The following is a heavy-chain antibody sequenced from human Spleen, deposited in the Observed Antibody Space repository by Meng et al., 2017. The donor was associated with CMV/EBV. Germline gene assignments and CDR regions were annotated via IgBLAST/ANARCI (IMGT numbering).Heavy chain of an antibody. CDR2: INQDGSQK. CDR3: AISSSIVGAFDP. V-gene: IGHV3-7*01. CDR1: GFTFSSHW. J-gene: IGHJ5*02. Sequence: GESLKISCAASGFTFSSHWMTWVRQAPGKGLEWVANINQDGSQKNYVDSVKGRFTISRDNAKNSLFLQMNSLRAEDTAVYHCAISSSIVGAFDPWGQGTLVTVSS. D-gene: IGHD1-26*01.